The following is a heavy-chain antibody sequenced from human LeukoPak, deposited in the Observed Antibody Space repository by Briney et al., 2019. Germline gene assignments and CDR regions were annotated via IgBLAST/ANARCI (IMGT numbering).Heavy chain of an antibody. Sequence: KSGESLKISCKGSGYSFTNYWIGWVRQMPGKGLEWMGIIYPGDSDARYSPSFHGQVTISADKSISTAYLQWSSLKASDTAMYYCARAHTLDRITKYYFDYWGQGTLVTVSS. CDR2: IYPGDSDA. CDR3: ARAHTLDRITKYYFDY. V-gene: IGHV5-51*01. D-gene: IGHD5-24*01. J-gene: IGHJ4*02. CDR1: GYSFTNYW.